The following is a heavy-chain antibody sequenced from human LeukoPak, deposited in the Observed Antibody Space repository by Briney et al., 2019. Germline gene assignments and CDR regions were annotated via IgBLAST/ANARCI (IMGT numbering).Heavy chain of an antibody. CDR2: INPNSGGT. Sequence: GASIKVACKASGDTFTGYYMHWARQAPGQRLVWIASINPNSGGTNYAQKFQGRVTMTRDTSISTAYMELSRLRSDDTAVYYCARDPIVVVAATRAFDIWGQGTMVTVSS. CDR3: ARDPIVVVAATRAFDI. D-gene: IGHD2-15*01. J-gene: IGHJ3*02. V-gene: IGHV1-2*02. CDR1: GDTFTGYY.